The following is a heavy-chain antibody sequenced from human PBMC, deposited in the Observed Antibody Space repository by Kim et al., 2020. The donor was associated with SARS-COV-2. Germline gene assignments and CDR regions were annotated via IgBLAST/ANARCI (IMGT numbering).Heavy chain of an antibody. D-gene: IGHD2-15*01. CDR3: TTLTIATPVDY. Sequence: TSYADSVKCRFTVSRDNAKSTVDLQMNSLRAEDTAVYYCTTLTIATPVDYWGQGTLITVSS. CDR2: T. V-gene: IGHV3-74*01. J-gene: IGHJ4*02.